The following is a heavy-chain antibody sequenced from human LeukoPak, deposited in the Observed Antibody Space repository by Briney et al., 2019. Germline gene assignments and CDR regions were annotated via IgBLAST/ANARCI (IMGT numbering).Heavy chain of an antibody. Sequence: KTSETLSLTCTVSGGSISSYYWSWIRQPAGKGLEWIGRIYTSGSTNYNPSLKSRVTMSVDTSKNQFSLKLSSVTTADTDVYYCARVGSAAAGLSYYYYMDVWGKGTTVTVSS. CDR2: IYTSGST. CDR3: ARVGSAAAGLSYYYYMDV. J-gene: IGHJ6*03. V-gene: IGHV4-4*07. D-gene: IGHD6-13*01. CDR1: GGSISSYY.